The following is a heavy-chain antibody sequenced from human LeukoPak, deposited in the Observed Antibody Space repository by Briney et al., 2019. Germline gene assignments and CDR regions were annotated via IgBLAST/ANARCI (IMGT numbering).Heavy chain of an antibody. CDR1: GYTFTNYA. CDR2: INVGNGYT. CDR3: ARDRVVGSAPFDP. V-gene: IGHV1-3*01. Sequence: ASVKISCKASGYTFTNYAIHWVRQAPGQSLEWMGWINVGNGYTKYSQGFQGRVTITRDTSASTIYMEVNSLRSEDTAVYYCARDRVVGSAPFDPWGQGTLVTVSS. D-gene: IGHD2-15*01. J-gene: IGHJ5*02.